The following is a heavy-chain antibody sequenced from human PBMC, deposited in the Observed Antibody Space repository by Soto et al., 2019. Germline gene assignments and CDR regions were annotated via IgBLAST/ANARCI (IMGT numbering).Heavy chain of an antibody. Sequence: GGSLRLSCAVSGFPFSSCTMNWVRQDPGKGLEWVSSVSGGGTTYYADSVKGRFTISRDNARNSLYLQMNSLRTEDTAVYYCAREVQPVVRREYDCWGQGTLVTVSS. V-gene: IGHV3-21*01. CDR3: AREVQPVVRREYDC. D-gene: IGHD1-1*01. CDR1: GFPFSSCT. CDR2: VSGGGTT. J-gene: IGHJ4*02.